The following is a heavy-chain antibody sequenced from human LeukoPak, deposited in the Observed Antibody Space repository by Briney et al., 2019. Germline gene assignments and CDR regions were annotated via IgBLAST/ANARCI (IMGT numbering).Heavy chain of an antibody. CDR3: ARGGNYDSSGYQFDY. J-gene: IGHJ4*02. CDR2: IYYSGST. Sequence: PSETLSLTCTVSGGSISSYYWSWIRQPPGKGLEWIGYIYYSGSTNYNPSLKGRVTISVDTSKNQFSLKLSSVTAADTAVYYCARGGNYDSSGYQFDYWGQGTLVTVSS. V-gene: IGHV4-59*01. D-gene: IGHD3-22*01. CDR1: GGSISSYY.